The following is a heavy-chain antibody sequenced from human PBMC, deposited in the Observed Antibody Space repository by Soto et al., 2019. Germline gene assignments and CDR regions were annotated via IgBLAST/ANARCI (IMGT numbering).Heavy chain of an antibody. D-gene: IGHD3-10*01. Sequence: EAQLLQSGGGLVPPGGSLRLSCVASGFAFGNYPMAWVRQTPGKGLQWISTISGTGGMTDYEYSERGRFTVSLDHSKDTVHRKMNSLRVDDTAVYYCAKDRTMARGIRAYDIWGQGTMVTISS. CDR3: AKDRTMARGIRAYDI. CDR2: ISGTGGMT. CDR1: GFAFGNYP. V-gene: IGHV3-23*01. J-gene: IGHJ3*02.